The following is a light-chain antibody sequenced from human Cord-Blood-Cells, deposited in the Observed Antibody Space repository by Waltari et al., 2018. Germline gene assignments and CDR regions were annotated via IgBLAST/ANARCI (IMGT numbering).Light chain of an antibody. CDR3: CSYAGSNWV. CDR1: SSDVGSYNL. CDR2: EGG. Sequence: QSALTQPAPVSGSPGQAITISCPGTSSDVGSYNLVSWYQQHPGKAPKVMIYEGGQRPSRVANRLSCSKSGNTASLTISRLQAGDEADYYCCSYAGSNWVFGGGTQLTVL. J-gene: IGLJ3*02. V-gene: IGLV2-23*01.